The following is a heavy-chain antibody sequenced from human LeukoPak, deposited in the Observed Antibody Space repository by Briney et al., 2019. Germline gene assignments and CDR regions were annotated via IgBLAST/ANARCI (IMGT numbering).Heavy chain of an antibody. CDR2: ISYDGSNK. D-gene: IGHD6-19*01. CDR1: GFTFSSYG. Sequence: GGSLRLSCAASGFTFSSYGMHWVRQAPGKGLEWVAVISYDGSNKYYADSVKGRFTISRDNSKNTLYLQMNSLRAEDTAVYYCAKDSRRNSSGWPSKYYYMDVWGKGTTVTVSS. J-gene: IGHJ6*03. CDR3: AKDSRRNSSGWPSKYYYMDV. V-gene: IGHV3-30*18.